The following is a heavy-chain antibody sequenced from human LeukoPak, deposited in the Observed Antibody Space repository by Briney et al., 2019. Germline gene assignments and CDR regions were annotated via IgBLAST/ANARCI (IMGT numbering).Heavy chain of an antibody. CDR3: ARDEINYGSGSYFDF. CDR1: GDSVSSYY. Sequence: SETLSLTCTVSGDSVSSYYWTWIRQSPGKGLEWIGSAHYSGSGNHNPSLTSRLTISVDTSKNQVSLKLSSITAADTAVYYCARDEINYGSGSYFDFWGQGTLVTVSS. J-gene: IGHJ4*02. V-gene: IGHV4-59*02. D-gene: IGHD3-10*01. CDR2: AHYSGSG.